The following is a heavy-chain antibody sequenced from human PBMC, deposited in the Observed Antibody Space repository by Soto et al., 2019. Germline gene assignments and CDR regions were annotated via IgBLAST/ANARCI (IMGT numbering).Heavy chain of an antibody. CDR3: ARSVSFITPRPDY. D-gene: IGHD6-6*01. CDR2: INPNSADT. V-gene: IGHV1-2*02. CDR1: GYTFTDYY. J-gene: IGHJ4*02. Sequence: ASVKVSCKASGYTFTDYYTHWVRQAPGQGLEWMGWINPNSADTNYAQKFQGRVTVTRDTSISTVYMELSRLRSDDTAVYYCARSVSFITPRPDYWGQGTLVTVSS.